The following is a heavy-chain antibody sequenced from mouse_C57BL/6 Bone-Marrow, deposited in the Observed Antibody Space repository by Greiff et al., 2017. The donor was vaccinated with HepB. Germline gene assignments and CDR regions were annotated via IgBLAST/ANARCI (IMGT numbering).Heavy chain of an antibody. J-gene: IGHJ3*01. Sequence: QVQLQQPGAELVKPGASVKLSCKASGYTFTSYWMQWVKQRPGQGLEWIGEIDPSDSYTNYNQKFKGKATLTVDTSSSTAYMQLSSLTSEDSAVYYCARNPYYSNYSAYWGQGTLVTVSA. D-gene: IGHD2-5*01. V-gene: IGHV1-50*01. CDR2: IDPSDSYT. CDR3: ARNPYYSNYSAY. CDR1: GYTFTSYW.